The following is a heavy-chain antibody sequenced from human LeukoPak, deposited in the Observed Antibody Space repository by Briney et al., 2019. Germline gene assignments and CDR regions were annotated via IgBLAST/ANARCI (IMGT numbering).Heavy chain of an antibody. Sequence: EASVKVSCKVSGYTLTELSMHWVRQAPGKGLEWMGGFDPEDGETIYAQKFQGRVTMTEDTSTDTAYMELSSLRSEDTAVYYCATAPGLTISWFDPWGQGTLVTVSS. CDR1: GYTLTELS. CDR3: ATAPGLTISWFDP. J-gene: IGHJ5*02. D-gene: IGHD3-3*01. CDR2: FDPEDGET. V-gene: IGHV1-24*01.